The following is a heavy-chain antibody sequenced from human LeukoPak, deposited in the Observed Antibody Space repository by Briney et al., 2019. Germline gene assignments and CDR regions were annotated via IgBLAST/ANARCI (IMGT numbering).Heavy chain of an antibody. CDR1: GYSFTSYW. V-gene: IGHV5-51*01. CDR2: IYPGDSDT. CDR3: ARQSPAYYYDSSGHYYFDY. D-gene: IGHD3-22*01. J-gene: IGHJ4*02. Sequence: GESLKISCKGSGYSFTSYWIGWVRQMPGKGLEWMGIIYPGDSDTRYSPSFQGQVTISADKSISTAYLQWSSLKASDTAMYYCARQSPAYYYDSSGHYYFDYWGQGTLVTVSS.